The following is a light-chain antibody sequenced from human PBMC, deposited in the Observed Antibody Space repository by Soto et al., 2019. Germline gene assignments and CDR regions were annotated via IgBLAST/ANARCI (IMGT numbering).Light chain of an antibody. CDR1: QSIGTS. Sequence: DIQMTQSPSSLSASVGDRLTISCRASQSIGTSLNWFQQKPGEAPKFLIYGASNLQSGVPSRFSGSGSGTDFTLTITSVQPEDCATYYCQQTYSVPLSFGGGTKVEIK. CDR3: QQTYSVPLS. V-gene: IGKV1-39*01. CDR2: GAS. J-gene: IGKJ4*01.